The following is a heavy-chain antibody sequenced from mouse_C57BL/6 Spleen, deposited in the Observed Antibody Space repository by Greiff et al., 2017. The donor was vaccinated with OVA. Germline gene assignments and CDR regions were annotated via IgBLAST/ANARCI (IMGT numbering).Heavy chain of an antibody. CDR1: GFNIKNTY. D-gene: IGHD1-1*01. Sequence: VHVKQSVAELVRPGASVKLSCTASGFNIKNTYMHWVKQRPEQGLEWIGRIDPANGNTKYAPKFQGKATITADTSSNTAYLQLSSLTSEDTAIYYCARSFITTVVGAMDYWGQGTSVTVSS. CDR2: IDPANGNT. J-gene: IGHJ4*01. CDR3: ARSFITTVVGAMDY. V-gene: IGHV14-3*01.